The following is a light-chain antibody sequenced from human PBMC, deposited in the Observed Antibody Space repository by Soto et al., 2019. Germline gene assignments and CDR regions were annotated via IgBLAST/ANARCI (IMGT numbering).Light chain of an antibody. CDR2: DAS. V-gene: IGKV1-5*01. CDR3: QQYNSYPGT. J-gene: IGKJ1*01. CDR1: QSISSW. Sequence: IQMTQSPSTLSASVGDRVTITCRASQSISSWLAWYQQKPGKAPKLLIYDASSLESGVPSRFSGSGSGTEFTLTISSPQPDDFATYYCQQYNSYPGTFGQGTKVDIK.